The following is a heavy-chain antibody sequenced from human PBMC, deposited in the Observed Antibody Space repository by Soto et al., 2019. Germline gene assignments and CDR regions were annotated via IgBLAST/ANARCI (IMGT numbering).Heavy chain of an antibody. D-gene: IGHD3-9*01. CDR1: GGSISTYY. Sequence: QVQLQELGPGLVKPSETLSLTCTVSGGSISTYYWSWIRQPPGKGLQWIGYIYYSGSTNYNPSLKSRVTISVDTSKNQFSLKLSSVAAADTAVYYCARGNYDFLTGYYIEYFDYWGQGTLVTVSS. CDR2: IYYSGST. J-gene: IGHJ4*02. CDR3: ARGNYDFLTGYYIEYFDY. V-gene: IGHV4-59*01.